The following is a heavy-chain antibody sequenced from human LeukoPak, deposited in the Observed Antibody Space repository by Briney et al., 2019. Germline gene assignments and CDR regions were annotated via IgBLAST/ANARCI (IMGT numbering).Heavy chain of an antibody. CDR3: ASSIDYADAFDI. CDR2: ISYDGSNK. J-gene: IGHJ3*02. CDR1: GFTFSSYG. V-gene: IGHV3-30*03. D-gene: IGHD4-17*01. Sequence: GRSLRLSCAASGFTFSSYGMHWVRQAPGKGLEWVAVISYDGSNKYYADSVKGRFTISRDNSKNTLYLQMNSLRAEDTAVYYCASSIDYADAFDIWGQGTMVTVSS.